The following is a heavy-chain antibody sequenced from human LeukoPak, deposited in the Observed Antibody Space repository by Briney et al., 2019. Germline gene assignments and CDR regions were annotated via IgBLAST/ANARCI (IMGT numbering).Heavy chain of an antibody. CDR2: INSDGSST. D-gene: IGHD3-10*01. Sequence: GGSLRLSCATSGFTFSSYWMHWVRQAPGKGLVWVSRINSDGSSTSYADSVKGRFTISRDNAKNTLYLQMNSLRGEDTALYYCARDKSGTMMRGVITTYYYSMDVWGKGTTVTISS. CDR1: GFTFSSYW. J-gene: IGHJ6*03. V-gene: IGHV3-74*01. CDR3: ARDKSGTMMRGVITTYYYSMDV.